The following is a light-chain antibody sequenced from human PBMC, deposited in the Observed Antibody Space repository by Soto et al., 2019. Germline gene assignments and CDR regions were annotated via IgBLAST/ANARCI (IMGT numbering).Light chain of an antibody. CDR3: CSYVGSYSYV. CDR2: DVI. CDR1: SXDVGGYNS. Sequence: QSVLTQPRSVPGSPGQSVTVSCIGTSXDVGGYNSVSWYQEHPGKAPKLMIYDVIKRPSGVPDRFSGSKSGNTASLTISGLLAEDEADYYCCSYVGSYSYVFGTGTKITVL. J-gene: IGLJ1*01. V-gene: IGLV2-11*01.